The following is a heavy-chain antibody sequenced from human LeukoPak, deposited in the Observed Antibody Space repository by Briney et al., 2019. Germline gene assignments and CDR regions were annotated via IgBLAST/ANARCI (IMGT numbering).Heavy chain of an antibody. V-gene: IGHV3-21*01. CDR3: AREGLRYCSSTSCYDYYHGMDV. Sequence: GGSLRLSCAASGFTFSSYSMNWVRQAPGKGLEWVSSISSSSSYIYYADSVKGRFTISRDNAKNSLYLQMNSLRAEDTAVYYCAREGLRYCSSTSCYDYYHGMDVWGQGTTVTVSS. CDR2: ISSSSSYI. D-gene: IGHD2-2*01. J-gene: IGHJ6*02. CDR1: GFTFSSYS.